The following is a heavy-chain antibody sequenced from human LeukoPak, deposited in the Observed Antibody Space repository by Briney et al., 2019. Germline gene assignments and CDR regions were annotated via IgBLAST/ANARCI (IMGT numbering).Heavy chain of an antibody. Sequence: PEGSLRLSCAASGFTFSDFGMHWVRQAPGKGLEWVAFIRNDGSNDYYPDSVKGRFTISRDNSRTTLYLQMHSLRIEDTAVYYCVKGGSSSHNWFDPWGQGILVTVSS. D-gene: IGHD6-13*01. CDR1: GFTFSDFG. J-gene: IGHJ5*02. CDR3: VKGGSSSHNWFDP. CDR2: IRNDGSND. V-gene: IGHV3-30*02.